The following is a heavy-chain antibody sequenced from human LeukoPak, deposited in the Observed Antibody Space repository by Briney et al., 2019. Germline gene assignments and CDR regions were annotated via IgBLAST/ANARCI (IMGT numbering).Heavy chain of an antibody. CDR2: ISSSSSYI. Sequence: GGSLRLSCAASGFTFGSYSMNWVRQAPGKGLEWVSSISSSSSYICYADSVKGRFTISRDNAKNSLYLQMNSLRAEDTAVYYCARDPFYDYVWGSYRLFDYWGQGTLVTVSS. J-gene: IGHJ4*02. CDR1: GFTFGSYS. CDR3: ARDPFYDYVWGSYRLFDY. V-gene: IGHV3-21*01. D-gene: IGHD3-16*02.